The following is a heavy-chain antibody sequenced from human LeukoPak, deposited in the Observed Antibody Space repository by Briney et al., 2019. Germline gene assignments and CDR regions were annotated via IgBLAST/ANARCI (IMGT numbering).Heavy chain of an antibody. CDR1: VFIFSTYG. Sequence: GGSLRLSCAASVFIFSTYGMHWLRQAPGKGLVWVSFLRSDGTDNPYADSVQGRFTISRDNSKSTLFLQRNSRRAEETAVYYCGKHDSSSYYWGEGTLVTVSS. CDR3: GKHDSSSYY. V-gene: IGHV3-30*02. D-gene: IGHD3-22*01. J-gene: IGHJ4*02. CDR2: LRSDGTDN.